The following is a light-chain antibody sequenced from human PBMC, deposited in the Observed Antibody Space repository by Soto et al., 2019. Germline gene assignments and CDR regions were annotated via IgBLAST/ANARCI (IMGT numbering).Light chain of an antibody. CDR1: SSDVGNYNF. CDR3: CSCTRSDTLL. Sequence: QSALTQPASVSGSPGQSITISCIGTSSDVGNYNFVSWYQHHPGKAPRLIISEVSNRPSGIPSRFSGSKSGNTASLTISGLRAEDESDYYCCSCTRSDTLLFGGGTKVTVL. J-gene: IGLJ2*01. V-gene: IGLV2-23*02. CDR2: EVS.